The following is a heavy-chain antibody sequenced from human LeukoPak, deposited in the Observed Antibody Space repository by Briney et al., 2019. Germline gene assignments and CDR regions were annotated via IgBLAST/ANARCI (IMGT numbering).Heavy chain of an antibody. J-gene: IGHJ4*02. CDR2: IYTSGSS. CDR1: GASISSYF. CDR3: ARDLRHAKFDY. Sequence: SETLSLTCTVSGASISSYFWSWIRQPAGKGLEWIGRIYTSGSSNYNPSLKSRVTISLDKSKNQFSLELSSVTAADTAVYYCARDLRHAKFDYWGQGTLVTVSS. V-gene: IGHV4-4*07.